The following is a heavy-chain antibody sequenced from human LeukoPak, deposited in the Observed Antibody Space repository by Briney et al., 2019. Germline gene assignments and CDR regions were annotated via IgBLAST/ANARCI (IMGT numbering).Heavy chain of an antibody. D-gene: IGHD3-22*01. CDR2: IIPILGIA. CDR3: ARGLRDSSGREYFQD. J-gene: IGHJ1*01. V-gene: IGHV1-69*04. CDR1: GGTFSSYA. Sequence: SVKVSCKASGGTFSSYAISWVRQAPGQGLEWMGRIIPILGIANYAQKFQGRVTITADKSTSTAYMELSSLRSEDTAVYYCARGLRDSSGREYFQDWGQGTLVTVSS.